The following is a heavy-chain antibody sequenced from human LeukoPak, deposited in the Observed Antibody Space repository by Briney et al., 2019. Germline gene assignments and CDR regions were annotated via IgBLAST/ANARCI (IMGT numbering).Heavy chain of an antibody. V-gene: IGHV5-51*01. J-gene: IGHJ4*02. CDR3: ARLRYFDINHYFDY. CDR1: GYSFTNDW. D-gene: IGHD3-9*01. Sequence: PGESLKISCKGSGYSFTNDWIGWVRQMPGKGLEWMGIVYPGDSRTTYSPSFEGQVTISADKSVNIAYLQWSSLKASDTAVSYCARLRYFDINHYFDYWGQGTLVTVSS. CDR2: VYPGDSRT.